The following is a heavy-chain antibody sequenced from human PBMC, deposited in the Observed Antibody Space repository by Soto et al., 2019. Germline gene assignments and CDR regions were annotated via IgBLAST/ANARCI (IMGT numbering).Heavy chain of an antibody. CDR3: AKDYSYGYRSLDY. CDR1: GFTFSSYA. D-gene: IGHD5-18*01. CDR2: ISGSGGST. V-gene: IGHV3-23*01. J-gene: IGHJ4*02. Sequence: EVQLLESGGGLVQPGGSLRLSCAASGFTFSSYAMSWVRQAPGKGLEWVSAISGSGGSTYYADSVKGRFTISRDNSKNKLYLQMISLRAEDKAVYYCAKDYSYGYRSLDYWGQGTLVTVSS.